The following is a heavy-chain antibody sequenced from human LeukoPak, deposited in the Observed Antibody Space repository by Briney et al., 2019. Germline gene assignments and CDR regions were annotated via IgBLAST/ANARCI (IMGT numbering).Heavy chain of an antibody. J-gene: IGHJ4*02. CDR1: GGSFSGYY. CDR3: ARGVKMATINPHIDY. V-gene: IGHV4-34*01. Sequence: PSETLSLTCAVYGGSFSGYYWSWIRQPPGKGLEWIGEINHSGSTNYNPSLKSRVTISVDTSKNQFSLKLSSVTAADTAVYYCARGVKMATINPHIDYWGQGTLVTVSS. D-gene: IGHD5-24*01. CDR2: INHSGST.